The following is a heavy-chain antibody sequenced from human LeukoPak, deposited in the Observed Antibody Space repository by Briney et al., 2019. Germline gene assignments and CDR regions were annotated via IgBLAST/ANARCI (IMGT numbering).Heavy chain of an antibody. D-gene: IGHD5-12*01. Sequence: AASVKVSCKASGGTFSSYAISWVRQAPGQGLEWMGRIIPILGIANYAQKFQGRVTITADKSTSTAYMELSSLRSEDTAVYYCARDTPRGYSGYDSSAHTDRFDYWGQGTLVTVSS. V-gene: IGHV1-69*04. CDR2: IIPILGIA. CDR1: GGTFSSYA. CDR3: ARDTPRGYSGYDSSAHTDRFDY. J-gene: IGHJ4*02.